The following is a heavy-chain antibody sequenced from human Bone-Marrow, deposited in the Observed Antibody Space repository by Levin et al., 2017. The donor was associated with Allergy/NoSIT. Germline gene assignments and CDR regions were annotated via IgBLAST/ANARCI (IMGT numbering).Heavy chain of an antibody. V-gene: IGHV1-8*01. CDR3: ARGDCYSGSCYGPDWFDP. CDR2: INPNSGNT. Sequence: GESLKISCKTSGYTFTSYNVYWVRQAPGQGLEWTGYINPNSGNTGYAQKFQGRVTMTRNSSITTAYMELSGLRFEDTAIYYCARGDCYSGSCYGPDWFDPWGQGTQVTVSS. CDR1: GYTFTSYN. J-gene: IGHJ5*02. D-gene: IGHD2-15*01.